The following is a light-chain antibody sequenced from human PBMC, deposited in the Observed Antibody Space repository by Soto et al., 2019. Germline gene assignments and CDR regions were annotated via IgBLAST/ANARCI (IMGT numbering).Light chain of an antibody. CDR2: RNN. Sequence: QSVLTQPPSASGTPGQRVTISCSGSSSNIGSNYVYWYQQLPGTAPKLLIYRNNQRPSGVPDRFSGSKSGTSASLAISGLRFEDEADYYCAAWDDSLSGWLFGGGTKLTVL. CDR1: SSNIGSNY. V-gene: IGLV1-47*01. J-gene: IGLJ3*02. CDR3: AAWDDSLSGWL.